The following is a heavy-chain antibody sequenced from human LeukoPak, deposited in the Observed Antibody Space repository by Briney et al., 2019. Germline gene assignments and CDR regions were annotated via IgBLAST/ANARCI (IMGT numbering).Heavy chain of an antibody. D-gene: IGHD2-15*01. Sequence: GGSPRLSCAASGLTFSNYAMSWVRQAPGKGLEWVSAISGSGSRTYYADSVKGRFTISRDNSKNMLYLQMDSLRGEDSAVYYCAKDPPRGSGDAFDIWGQGTRVTVSS. CDR3: AKDPPRGSGDAFDI. CDR1: GLTFSNYA. V-gene: IGHV3-23*01. CDR2: ISGSGSRT. J-gene: IGHJ3*02.